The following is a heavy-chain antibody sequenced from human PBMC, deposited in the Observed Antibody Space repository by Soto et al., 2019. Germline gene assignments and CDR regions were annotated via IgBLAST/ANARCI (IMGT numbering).Heavy chain of an antibody. CDR1: GDSISSSYW. Sequence: QVQLQESGPGLVKPSGTLSLTGAVSGDSISSSYWWGWVRQPPGKGLEWIGEISQSGRTNYNPSLKSRVTISMDYPNNQLSLSLTSVTAAATAVYYCATKDAYCFHHWGQGSLVTVS. CDR2: ISQSGRT. D-gene: IGHD2-15*01. CDR3: ATKDAYCFHH. J-gene: IGHJ5*02. V-gene: IGHV4-4*02.